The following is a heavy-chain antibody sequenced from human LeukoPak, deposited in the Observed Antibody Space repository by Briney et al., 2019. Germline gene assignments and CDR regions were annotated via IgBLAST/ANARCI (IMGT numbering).Heavy chain of an antibody. CDR1: GLTFSSYA. CDR2: ISGSGGST. Sequence: GGSLRLSCAASGLTFSSYAMSWVRQAPGKGLEWVSAISGSGGSTYYADSVKGRFTISRDNSKNTLYLQMNSLRAEDTAVYYCAKAVGYCSGGSCYSDYWGQGTLVTVSS. J-gene: IGHJ4*02. CDR3: AKAVGYCSGGSCYSDY. D-gene: IGHD2-15*01. V-gene: IGHV3-23*01.